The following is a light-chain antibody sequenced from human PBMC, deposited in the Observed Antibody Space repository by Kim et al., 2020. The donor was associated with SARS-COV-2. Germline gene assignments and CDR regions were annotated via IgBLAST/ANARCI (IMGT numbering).Light chain of an antibody. CDR2: EDN. CDR1: SGSIASNY. Sequence: NFMLTQPHSVSESPEKTVTISCTRSSGSIASNYVQWYQQRPGSAPTTVIYEDNQRPSGVPDRFSGSIDRSSNSAALTISGLKTEDEADYYCQSYDTTNRVFGGGAQVAVL. CDR3: QSYDTTNRV. V-gene: IGLV6-57*04. J-gene: IGLJ3*02.